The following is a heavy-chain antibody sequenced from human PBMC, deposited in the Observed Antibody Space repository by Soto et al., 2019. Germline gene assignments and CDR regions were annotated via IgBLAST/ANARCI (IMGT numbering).Heavy chain of an antibody. D-gene: IGHD6-19*01. CDR2: MDPKTGNT. CDR3: ARGRGWRDY. CDR1: GYSFTSYD. V-gene: IGHV1-8*01. J-gene: IGHJ4*02. Sequence: QVQLVQSGAEVKKPGASVKVSCRASGYSFTSYDINWVRQATGQGLEWMGWMDPKTGNTDYGQKFQGRVTMTRNTSISTAYMELSSLTSEDTAVYYCARGRGWRDYWGQGTLVPVSS.